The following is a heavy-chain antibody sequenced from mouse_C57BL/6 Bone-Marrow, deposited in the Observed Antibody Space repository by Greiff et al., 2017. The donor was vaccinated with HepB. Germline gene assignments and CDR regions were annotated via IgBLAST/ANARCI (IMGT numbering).Heavy chain of an antibody. D-gene: IGHD2-12*01. V-gene: IGHV1-19*01. CDR1: GYTFTDYY. CDR3: ARRRYYSYAMDY. Sequence: VHVKQSGPVLVKPGASVKMSCKASGYTFTDYYMNWVKQSHGKSLEWIGVINPYNGGTSYNQKFKGKATLTGDKSSSTAYMELNSLTSEDSAVYYCARRRYYSYAMDYWGQGTSVTVSS. CDR2: INPYNGGT. J-gene: IGHJ4*01.